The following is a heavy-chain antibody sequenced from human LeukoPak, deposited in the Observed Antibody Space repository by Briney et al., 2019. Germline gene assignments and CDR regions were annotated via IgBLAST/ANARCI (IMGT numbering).Heavy chain of an antibody. Sequence: GGSLSLSCAVSGFTLSGSEMNWVRQAPGKGLEWVSYISSSGTAIHYADSVKGRFTISRDNAKNSLYLQMSSLRAEDTAVYYCARDGGNYRDAFDVWGQGTIVTVSS. CDR3: ARDGGNYRDAFDV. V-gene: IGHV3-48*03. J-gene: IGHJ3*01. CDR2: ISSSGTAI. D-gene: IGHD1-7*01. CDR1: GFTLSGSE.